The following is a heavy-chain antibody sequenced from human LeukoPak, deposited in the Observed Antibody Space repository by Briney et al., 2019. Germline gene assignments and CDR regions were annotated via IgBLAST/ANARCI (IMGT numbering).Heavy chain of an antibody. CDR2: IFHTGST. CDR3: ARDHSSSSEDY. CDR1: GYSISSGYY. D-gene: IGHD6-13*01. J-gene: IGHJ4*02. Sequence: PSETLSLTWTVSGYSISSGYYWAWIRQPPGKGLEWIGSIFHTGSTYHNPSLKSRVTISVDTSKNQFSLKLNSVTAADTAVYYCARDHSSSSEDYWGQGTLVTVSS. V-gene: IGHV4-38-2*02.